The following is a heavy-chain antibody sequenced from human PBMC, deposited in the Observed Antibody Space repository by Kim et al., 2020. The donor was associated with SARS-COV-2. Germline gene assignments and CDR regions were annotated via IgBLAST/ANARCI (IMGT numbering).Heavy chain of an antibody. CDR1: GASITSGDYF. D-gene: IGHD1-1*01. CDR3: ARESRTGNPNLIDS. CDR2: IYRSGTT. Sequence: SETLSLTCTVSGASITSGDYFWGWIRQHPEKGLEWIGCIYRSGTTYYNPSLLSRVSLSIDTSRNQFSLRLTSVTAADTATYYCARESRTGNPNLIDSWG. J-gene: IGHJ5*01. V-gene: IGHV4-31*03.